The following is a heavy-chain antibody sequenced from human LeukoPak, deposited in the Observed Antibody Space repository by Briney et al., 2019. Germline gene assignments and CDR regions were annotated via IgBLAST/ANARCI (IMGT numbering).Heavy chain of an antibody. V-gene: IGHV1-18*04. J-gene: IGHJ2*01. CDR3: ARVSTNSRVAGYDPQWYFDL. CDR2: ISAYNGNT. D-gene: IGHD5-12*01. Sequence: GASMKVSCKASGCTFINYGFSWVRQAPGQGLEWMGWISAYNGNTNYLQKFQGRVTMTTDTSTNTVYMELRSLRSDDTAVYYCARVSTNSRVAGYDPQWYFDLWGRGTPVTVSP. CDR1: GCTFINYG.